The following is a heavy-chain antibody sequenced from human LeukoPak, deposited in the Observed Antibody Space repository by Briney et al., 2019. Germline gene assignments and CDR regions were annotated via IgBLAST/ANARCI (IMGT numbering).Heavy chain of an antibody. CDR1: GFTFSSYS. CDR2: INSDGRST. J-gene: IGHJ6*03. V-gene: IGHV3-74*01. CDR3: AREMITFGGVIADVYYYYYMDV. D-gene: IGHD3-16*02. Sequence: PGGSLRLSCAASGFTFSSYSMNWVRQAPGKGLVWVSRINSDGRSTNYADSVKGRFTISRDNAKNTLYLQMNSLRAEDTAVYYCAREMITFGGVIADVYYYYYMDVWGKGTTVTVSS.